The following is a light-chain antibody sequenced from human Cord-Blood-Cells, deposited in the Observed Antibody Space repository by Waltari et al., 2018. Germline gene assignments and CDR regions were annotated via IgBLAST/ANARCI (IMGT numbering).Light chain of an antibody. CDR1: SSDVCGYNY. J-gene: IGLJ2*01. Sequence: QSALTQPPSASGSPGPSVTISCTGTSSDVCGYNYVSWYQQPPGKAPKLMIYEVSKRPSGGPDRFSGSKSGNTASLTVSGLQAEDEADYYCSSYAGSNNPVVFGGGTKLTVL. CDR3: SSYAGSNNPVV. CDR2: EVS. V-gene: IGLV2-8*01.